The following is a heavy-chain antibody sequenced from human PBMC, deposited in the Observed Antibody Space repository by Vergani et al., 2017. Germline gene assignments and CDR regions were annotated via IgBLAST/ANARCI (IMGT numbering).Heavy chain of an antibody. V-gene: IGHV5-51*01. Sequence: EKQLVQSGSETKKPGESLKISCQAFGYIFSNFWIGCVRQRPGRGLEWMGSSYPGDSEVKSNPTFRGQVIFSVDTSVNTAYLQWRSLQASDTATYFCASGGHGSENGGALQLWGQGTNITVSS. CDR2: SYPGDSEV. J-gene: IGHJ3*01. CDR1: GYIFSNFW. CDR3: ASGGHGSENGGALQL. D-gene: IGHD3-10*01.